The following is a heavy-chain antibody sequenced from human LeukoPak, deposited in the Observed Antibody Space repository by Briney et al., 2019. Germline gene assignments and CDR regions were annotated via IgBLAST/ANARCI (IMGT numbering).Heavy chain of an antibody. J-gene: IGHJ4*02. Sequence: PGGSLRLSCAVSGLTFSSFAMSWVRQAPGKGLEWVSAISGSGDSKYYADSVKGRFTISRDNSKSTLFLQMNSLRAEDTAVYYCAKDRDYRSSWYTADYWGQGTLVTVSS. V-gene: IGHV3-23*01. D-gene: IGHD6-13*01. CDR2: ISGSGDSK. CDR1: GLTFSSFA. CDR3: AKDRDYRSSWYTADY.